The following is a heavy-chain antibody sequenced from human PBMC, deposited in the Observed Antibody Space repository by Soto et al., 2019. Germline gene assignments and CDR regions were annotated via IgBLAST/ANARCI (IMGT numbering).Heavy chain of an antibody. D-gene: IGHD2-2*01. CDR1: GYTFTGYY. CDR3: AREDYCSSTSCYAPTRDYYYGMAV. CDR2: INPNSGGT. J-gene: IGHJ6*02. V-gene: IGHV1-2*04. Sequence: ASVKVSCKASGYTFTGYYMHWVRQAPGQGLEWMGWINPNSGGTNYAQKFQGWVTMTRDTSISTAYMELSRLRSDDTAVYYCAREDYCSSTSCYAPTRDYYYGMAVWGQGTTVTVSS.